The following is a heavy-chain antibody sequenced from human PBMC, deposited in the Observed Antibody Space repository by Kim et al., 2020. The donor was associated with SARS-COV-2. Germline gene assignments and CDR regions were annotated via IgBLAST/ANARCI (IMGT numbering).Heavy chain of an antibody. J-gene: IGHJ4*02. CDR1: GFSFGTSA. D-gene: IGHD3-16*01. Sequence: GGSLRLSCEASGFSFGTSAMNWVRQAPGKGLEWVGVISYEGNNKYYAYSVTGRFTISRDNSKTTLHLHMHSLGRKDTATDYCYRGRKYAGGYLGQGTLVT. CDR2: ISYEGNNK. CDR3: YRGRKYAGGY. V-gene: IGHV3-30-3*01.